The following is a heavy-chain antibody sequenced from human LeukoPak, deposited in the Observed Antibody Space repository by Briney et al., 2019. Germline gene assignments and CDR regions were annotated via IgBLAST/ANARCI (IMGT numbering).Heavy chain of an antibody. D-gene: IGHD3-22*01. V-gene: IGHV1-2*02. CDR3: ARASDYYDSSGFGKFDY. J-gene: IGHJ4*02. Sequence: ASVTVSCKASGYTFTGYYMHWVRQAPGQGLEWMGWINPNSGGTNYAQKFQGRVTMTTDTSTSTAYMELRSLRSDDTAVYYCARASDYYDSSGFGKFDYWGQGTLVTVSS. CDR2: INPNSGGT. CDR1: GYTFTGYY.